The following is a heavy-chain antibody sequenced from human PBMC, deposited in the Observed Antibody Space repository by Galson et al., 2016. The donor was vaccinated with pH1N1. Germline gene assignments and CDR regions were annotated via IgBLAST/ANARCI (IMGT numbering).Heavy chain of an antibody. CDR1: GFMFSRYA. V-gene: IGHV3-23*01. Sequence: SLRLSCAATGFMFSRYAMRWVRQAPGKGLEWVSSIRVSGGSTYYADFAKGRVTVSRDNSKNTLYLQMNSLRAEDTAVYYCAEYGRLGTGSYGKGDYRGGRTRLTVSS. J-gene: IGHJ4*02. CDR3: AEYGRLGTGSYGKGDY. CDR2: IRVSGGST. D-gene: IGHD2-8*02.